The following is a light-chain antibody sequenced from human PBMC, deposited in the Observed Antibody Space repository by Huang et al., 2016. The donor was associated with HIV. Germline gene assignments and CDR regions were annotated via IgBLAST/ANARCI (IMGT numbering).Light chain of an antibody. CDR1: QSITSY. J-gene: IGKJ1*01. CDR2: DAS. CDR3: QQRSNWPPEGT. V-gene: IGKV3-11*01. Sequence: EIVLTQSPATLSLSPGERATPPCRASQSITSYLAWYQQKPCQAPSLLSYDASNRATGGPARFSGSGSGTDFTLTISSLEPEDFAVYYCQQRSNWPPEGTFGQGTKVEIK.